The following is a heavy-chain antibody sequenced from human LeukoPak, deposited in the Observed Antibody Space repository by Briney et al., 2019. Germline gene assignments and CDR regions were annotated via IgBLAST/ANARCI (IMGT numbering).Heavy chain of an antibody. D-gene: IGHD4-17*01. J-gene: IGHJ4*02. Sequence: GGSLRLSCAGAGFSITDHHMDWVRQAPGKGLEWVGRSATTKPNSCTTQYAASVRGRFTISRDDSQNSLYLQLNSLKTEDTAVYYCAREYGNMTMVTNFDYWGQGTLVTVSS. CDR3: AREYGNMTMVTNFDY. V-gene: IGHV3-72*01. CDR1: GFSITDHH. CDR2: SATTKPNSCTT.